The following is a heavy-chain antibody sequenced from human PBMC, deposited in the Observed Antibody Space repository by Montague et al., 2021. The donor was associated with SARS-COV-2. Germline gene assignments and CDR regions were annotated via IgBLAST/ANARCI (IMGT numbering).Heavy chain of an antibody. V-gene: IGHV4-39*01. CDR1: GGSISSSSYY. Sequence: SETLSLTCTVSGGSISSSSYYWGWIRQPPGQGLEWIGSINYSGSTYYNPSLKSRVTISVDTSKNQFSLKLSSVTAADTAVYYCARQGDQLLLEYWFDPWGQGTLVTVSS. J-gene: IGHJ5*02. CDR2: INYSGST. CDR3: ARQGDQLLLEYWFDP. D-gene: IGHD2-2*01.